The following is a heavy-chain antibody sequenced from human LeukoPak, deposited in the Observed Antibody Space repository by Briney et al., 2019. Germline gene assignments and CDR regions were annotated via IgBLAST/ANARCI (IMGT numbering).Heavy chain of an antibody. CDR3: ARDSRGGYCYDSSGYYRGWYFDY. J-gene: IGHJ4*02. CDR1: GFTVSSNY. D-gene: IGHD3-22*01. V-gene: IGHV3-53*01. CDR2: IYSGGST. Sequence: GGSLRLSCAASGFTVSSNYMSWVRQAPGKGLDWVSVIYSGGSTYYADSVKGRFTISRDNSKNTLYLQMNSLRAEDTAVYYCARDSRGGYCYDSSGYYRGWYFDYWGQGTLVTVSS.